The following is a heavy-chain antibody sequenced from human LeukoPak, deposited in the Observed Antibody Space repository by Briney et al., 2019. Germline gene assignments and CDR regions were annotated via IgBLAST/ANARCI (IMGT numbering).Heavy chain of an antibody. J-gene: IGHJ4*02. Sequence: GGSLRLSCASSGLTFSRYVMGWVRQAPGKGLEWVSTLSASGGSTFYAASVKGRFTISRDNSKNTLYLQMNSLRAEDTAVYYCAKDFRRYSSSSPFDYWGQGTLVTVSS. CDR1: GLTFSRYV. V-gene: IGHV3-23*01. D-gene: IGHD6-6*01. CDR2: LSASGGST. CDR3: AKDFRRYSSSSPFDY.